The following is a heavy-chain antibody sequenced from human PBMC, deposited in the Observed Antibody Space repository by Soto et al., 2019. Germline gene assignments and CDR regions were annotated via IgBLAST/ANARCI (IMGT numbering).Heavy chain of an antibody. CDR1: GFTFSSYA. Sequence: PVGSLRLSCAASGFTFSSYAMHWVRQAPGKGLEWVAVISYDGSNKYYADSVKGRFTISRDNSKNTLYLQMNSLRAEDTAVYYCAADCSSTSCYSGNFDYWGQGTLVTSPQ. CDR3: AADCSSTSCYSGNFDY. D-gene: IGHD2-2*01. CDR2: ISYDGSNK. J-gene: IGHJ4*02. V-gene: IGHV3-30-3*01.